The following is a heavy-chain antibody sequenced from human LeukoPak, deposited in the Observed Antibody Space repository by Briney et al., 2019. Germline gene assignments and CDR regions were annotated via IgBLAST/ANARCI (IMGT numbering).Heavy chain of an antibody. V-gene: IGHV3-21*01. CDR3: ARSAWFGELLEAYNWFDP. Sequence: GGSLRLSCAASGFTFSSYSMNWVRQAPGKGLEWVSSISSSSSYIYYADSVKGRFTISRDNAKNSLYLQMNSLRAEDTAVYYCARSAWFGELLEAYNWFDPWGQGTLVTVSS. J-gene: IGHJ5*02. CDR1: GFTFSSYS. D-gene: IGHD3-10*01. CDR2: ISSSSSYI.